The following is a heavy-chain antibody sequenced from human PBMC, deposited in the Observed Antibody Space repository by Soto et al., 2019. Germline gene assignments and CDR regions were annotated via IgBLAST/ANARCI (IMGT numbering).Heavy chain of an antibody. CDR2: ISSSSSTI. CDR3: ASQAGVVGAMDGTFDY. V-gene: IGHV3-48*02. Sequence: SLRLSCAASGFTFSSYSMNWVRQAPGKGLEWVSYISSSSSTIYYADSVKGRFTISRDNAKNSLYLQMNSLRDEDTAVYYCASQAGVVGAMDGTFDYWGQGTLVTVSS. CDR1: GFTFSSYS. D-gene: IGHD1-26*01. J-gene: IGHJ4*02.